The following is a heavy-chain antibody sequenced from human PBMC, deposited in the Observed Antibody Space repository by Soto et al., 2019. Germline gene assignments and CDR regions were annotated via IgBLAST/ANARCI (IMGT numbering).Heavy chain of an antibody. J-gene: IGHJ4*02. CDR2: IHRASTYI. CDR1: GFTFSSFD. CDR3: ARRAVTTYHFFDY. Sequence: GGSLRLSCATSGFTFSSFDMDWVRQAPGKGLEWVSSIHRASTYIYYADSVRGRFTISRDNAKSSLYLQMNSLTVEDTAVYYCARRAVTTYHFFDYWGQGALVAVSS. D-gene: IGHD4-17*01. V-gene: IGHV3-21*06.